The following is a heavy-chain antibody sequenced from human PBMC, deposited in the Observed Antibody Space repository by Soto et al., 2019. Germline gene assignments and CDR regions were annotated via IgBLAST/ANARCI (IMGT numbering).Heavy chain of an antibody. CDR3: AKDYYSSGNYYRGFDY. D-gene: IGHD3-10*01. Sequence: RLSCAASGFTFNTYAMSWVRQAPGKGLEWVSAISGSGGSTYYADSVKGRFTISRDNSKNTLYLQMNSLRAEDTAVYYCAKDYYSSGNYYRGFDYWGQGTLVTVPQ. CDR1: GFTFNTYA. V-gene: IGHV3-23*01. J-gene: IGHJ4*02. CDR2: ISGSGGST.